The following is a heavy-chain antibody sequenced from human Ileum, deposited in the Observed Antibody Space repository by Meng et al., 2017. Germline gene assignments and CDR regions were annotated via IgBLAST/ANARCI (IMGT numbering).Heavy chain of an antibody. CDR3: ARDHMGSLDY. V-gene: IGHV4-61*08. J-gene: IGHJ4*02. CDR2: AST. D-gene: IGHD1-26*01. CDR1: GGSVSRAGYQ. Sequence: QVHLEESGPGLVRPSETLSLICTVSGGSVSRAGYQWGWIRQPPGKGLEWIGYASTNYNPSLKSRVTISLDTSRNQFSLSLSSVTAADTAAYYCARDHMGSLDYWGQGILVTVSS.